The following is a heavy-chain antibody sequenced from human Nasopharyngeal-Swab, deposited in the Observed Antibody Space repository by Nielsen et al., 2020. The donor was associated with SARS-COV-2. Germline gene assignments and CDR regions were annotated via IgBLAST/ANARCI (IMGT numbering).Heavy chain of an antibody. J-gene: IGHJ4*02. CDR3: TRCGGGCYSGRDY. D-gene: IGHD2-21*02. CDR2: IRSKGNNYAT. Sequence: GESLKISCAASGFTFSDSAIYWVRQASGKGLEWVGRIRSKGNNYATAYAASVKGRFIIFRDDPTNTAYLQMNSLKTEDTAVYYCTRCGGGCYSGRDYWGQGTLVTVSS. V-gene: IGHV3-73*01. CDR1: GFTFSDSA.